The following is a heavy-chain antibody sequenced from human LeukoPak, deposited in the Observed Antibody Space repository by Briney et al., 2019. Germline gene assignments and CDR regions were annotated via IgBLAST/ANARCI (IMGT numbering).Heavy chain of an antibody. D-gene: IGHD1-26*01. CDR2: ISAYNGNT. J-gene: IGHJ5*02. CDR1: GYTFTSYG. CDR3: ARDAGEALGATTSWFDP. V-gene: IGHV1-18*01. Sequence: VASVKVSCKASGYTFTSYGISWVRQAPGQGLEWMGWISAYNGNTNYAQKLQGRVTMTTDTSTSTAYMELSSLRSEDTAVYYCARDAGEALGATTSWFDPWGQGTLVTVSS.